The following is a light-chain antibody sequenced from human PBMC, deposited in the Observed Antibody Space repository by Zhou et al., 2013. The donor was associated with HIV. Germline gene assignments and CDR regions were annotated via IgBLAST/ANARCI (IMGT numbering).Light chain of an antibody. CDR3: QQYGSSQYT. CDR2: GAS. J-gene: IGKJ2*01. CDR1: QSVSSSY. V-gene: IGKV3-20*01. Sequence: EIVLTQSPGTLSLSPGERATLSCRASQSVSSSYLAWYQHKPGQAPRLLIYGASSRATGIPDRFSGSGSGTDFTLTISRPEPEDFAVYYCQQYGSSQYTFGPGTKLEIK.